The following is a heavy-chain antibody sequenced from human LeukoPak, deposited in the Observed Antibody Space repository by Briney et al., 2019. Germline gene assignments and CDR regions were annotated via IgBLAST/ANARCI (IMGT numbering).Heavy chain of an antibody. Sequence: ASETLSLTCTVSGGSISSSSYYWGWIRQPPGKGLEWIGSIYYSGSTYYNPSLKSRVTMSVDTSKKQFSLKLSSVTAADTAVYYCARHAVEAASRWFDPWGQGTLVTVSS. V-gene: IGHV4-39*01. CDR3: ARHAVEAASRWFDP. CDR1: GGSISSSSYY. CDR2: IYYSGST. J-gene: IGHJ5*02. D-gene: IGHD1-1*01.